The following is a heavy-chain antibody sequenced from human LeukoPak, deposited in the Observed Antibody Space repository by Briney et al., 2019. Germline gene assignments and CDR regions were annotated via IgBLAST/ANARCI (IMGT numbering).Heavy chain of an antibody. CDR2: IYHSGST. Sequence: SETLSLTCTVSGYPISSGYYWGWIRQPPGKGLEWIGSIYHSGSTYYNPSLKSRVTISVDTSKNQFSLKLSSVTAEDTAIYYCATPQLGETRATVDYWGQGTLVTVSS. J-gene: IGHJ4*02. CDR3: ATPQLGETRATVDY. CDR1: GYPISSGYY. D-gene: IGHD1-1*01. V-gene: IGHV4-38-2*02.